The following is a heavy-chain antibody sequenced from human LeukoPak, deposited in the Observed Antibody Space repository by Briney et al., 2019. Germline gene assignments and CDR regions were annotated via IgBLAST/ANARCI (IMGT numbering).Heavy chain of an antibody. CDR1: GGSISSGGYY. J-gene: IGHJ4*02. CDR2: IYYSGST. V-gene: IGHV4-31*03. Sequence: SQTLSLTCTVSGGSISSGGYYWNWIRQHPGKGLEWIGYIYYSGSTYYNPSLKSRVTISVDKSKNQFPLNLSSVTAADTAVYYCARARYYYDTSGFPTAFDYWGQGTLVTVSS. D-gene: IGHD3-22*01. CDR3: ARARYYYDTSGFPTAFDY.